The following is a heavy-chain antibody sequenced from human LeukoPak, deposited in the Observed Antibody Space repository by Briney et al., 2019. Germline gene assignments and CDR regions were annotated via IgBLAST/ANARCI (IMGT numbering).Heavy chain of an antibody. CDR2: ISSSSSSI. Sequence: GGSLRLSXAASGFTFSSYSMNWVRQTPGKGLEWVSYISSSSSSIYYADSVKGRFTISRDNARNSLYLQMNSLRADDTAVYYCARNPGSSTSWGQGTLVTVSS. J-gene: IGHJ4*02. D-gene: IGHD2-2*01. CDR3: ARNPGSSTS. CDR1: GFTFSSYS. V-gene: IGHV3-48*01.